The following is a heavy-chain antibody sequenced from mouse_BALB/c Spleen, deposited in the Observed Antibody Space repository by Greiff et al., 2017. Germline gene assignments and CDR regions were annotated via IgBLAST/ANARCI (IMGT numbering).Heavy chain of an antibody. J-gene: IGHJ4*01. V-gene: IGHV1-54*01. CDR2: INPGSGGT. CDR3: ARSDYAMDY. Sequence: VQLQESGAELVRPGPSVKVSCKASGYAFTNYLIEWVKQRPGQGLEWIGVINPGSGGTNYNEKFKGKATLTADKSSSTAYMQLSSLTSDDSAVYFCARSDYAMDYWGQGTSVTVSS. CDR1: GYAFTNYL.